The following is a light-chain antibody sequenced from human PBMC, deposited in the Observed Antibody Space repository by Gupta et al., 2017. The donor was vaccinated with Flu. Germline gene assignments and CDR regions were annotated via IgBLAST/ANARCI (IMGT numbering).Light chain of an antibody. J-gene: IGLJ3*02. Sequence: QSVLTQPPSASGAPGQSVTISCSGSSSNIGSHTVNWYQQLPGAAPKLLIFKDNQRPPGVPDRFSGSKAGTSAALAIRGLQSEDEADYYCETWDDSLNGRVFGGGTKLTGL. V-gene: IGLV1-44*01. CDR2: KDN. CDR3: ETWDDSLNGRV. CDR1: SSNIGSHT.